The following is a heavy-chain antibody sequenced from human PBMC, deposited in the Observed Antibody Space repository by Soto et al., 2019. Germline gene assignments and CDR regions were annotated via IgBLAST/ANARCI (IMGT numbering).Heavy chain of an antibody. D-gene: IGHD6-13*01. V-gene: IGHV4-59*12. CDR2: IYHSGST. CDR3: VITYPNIAAAHYFDY. CDR1: GGSISSYY. Sequence: PSETLSLTCTVSGGSISSYYWSWIRQPPGKGLEWIGEIYHSGSTNYNPSLESRVTISVDKSKNQFSLKLSSVTAADTAVYYCVITYPNIAAAHYFDYWGQGTLVT. J-gene: IGHJ4*02.